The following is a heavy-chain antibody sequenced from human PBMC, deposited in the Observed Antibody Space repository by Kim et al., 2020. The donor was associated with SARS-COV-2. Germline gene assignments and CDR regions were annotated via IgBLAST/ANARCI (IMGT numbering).Heavy chain of an antibody. J-gene: IGHJ4*02. CDR2: SK. CDR3: AREPSTYFDY. Sequence: SKYDADSVEGRFTISRDDSKNTVYLQMTSLRAEDTAVYFCAREPSTYFDYWGQGTLVTVSS. V-gene: IGHV3-66*01.